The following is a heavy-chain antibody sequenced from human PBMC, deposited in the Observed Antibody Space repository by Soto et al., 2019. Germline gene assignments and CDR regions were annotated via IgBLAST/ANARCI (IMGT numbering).Heavy chain of an antibody. D-gene: IGHD2-2*01. CDR3: AREDGRGQSGTQYFQH. J-gene: IGHJ1*01. V-gene: IGHV1-3*01. CDR1: GYTFTSYA. CDR2: INAGNGNT. Sequence: ASVKVSCKASGYTFTSYAMHWVRQAPGQRLEWMGWINAGNGNTKYSQKFQGRVTITRDTSASTAYMELSSLRSEDTAVYYCAREDGRGQSGTQYFQHWGQGTLVTVSS.